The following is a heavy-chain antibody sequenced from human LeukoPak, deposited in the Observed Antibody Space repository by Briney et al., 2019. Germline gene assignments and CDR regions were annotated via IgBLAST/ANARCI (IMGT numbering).Heavy chain of an antibody. CDR3: ASTLSDGMDV. CDR1: GYTFTGYY. Sequence: ASVKVSCKASGYTFTGYYMHWVRQAPGQGLEWMGWISAHNGNTNYAQKVQDRVTMTTDTSTSTAYMELRSLRYDDRAVYYCASTLSDGMDVWGQGTTVTVSS. J-gene: IGHJ6*02. CDR2: ISAHNGNT. V-gene: IGHV1-18*04. D-gene: IGHD2/OR15-2a*01.